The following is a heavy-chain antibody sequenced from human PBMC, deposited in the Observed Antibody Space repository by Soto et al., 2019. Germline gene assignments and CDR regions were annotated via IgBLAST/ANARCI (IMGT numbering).Heavy chain of an antibody. CDR3: ARDTTSLSGEYYFDY. V-gene: IGHV3-21*01. CDR1: GFTFSSYS. D-gene: IGHD4-17*01. CDR2: ISSSSSYI. J-gene: IGHJ4*02. Sequence: GGSLRLSCAASGFTFSSYSMNWVRQAPGKGLEWVSSISSSSSYIYYADSVKGRFTISRDNAKNSLYLQMNSLRAEDTAVYYCARDTTSLSGEYYFDYWGQGTLVTVSS.